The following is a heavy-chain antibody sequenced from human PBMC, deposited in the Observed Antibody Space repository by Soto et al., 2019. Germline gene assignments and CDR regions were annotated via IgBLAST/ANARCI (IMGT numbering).Heavy chain of an antibody. Sequence: PSETLSLTCTVSGGSISSGGYYWSWIRQPPGKGLEWIGEINHSGSTNYNPSLKSRVTISVDASKNQFSLKLSSVTAADTAVYYCASSAGGYSYGRAAAGTANWFDPWGQGTLVTVSS. CDR3: ASSAGGYSYGRAAAGTANWFDP. CDR1: GGSISSGGYY. CDR2: INHSGST. D-gene: IGHD5-18*01. J-gene: IGHJ5*02. V-gene: IGHV4-39*07.